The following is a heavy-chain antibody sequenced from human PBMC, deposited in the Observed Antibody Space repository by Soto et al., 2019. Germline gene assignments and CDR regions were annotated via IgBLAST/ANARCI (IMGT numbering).Heavy chain of an antibody. V-gene: IGHV1-18*01. D-gene: IGHD6-13*01. CDR2: ISAYNGNT. CDR3: ARYPPTIASAGREDY. J-gene: IGHJ4*02. CDR1: GYTFTSYG. Sequence: QVQLVQSGAEVKKPGASVKVSCKASGYTFTSYGISWVRQAPGQGLEWMGWISAYNGNTNYGQKLQGRVTMTTDTSTRTAYMELRSLRSDNTAVYYCARYPPTIASAGREDYWGQGTLVTVAS.